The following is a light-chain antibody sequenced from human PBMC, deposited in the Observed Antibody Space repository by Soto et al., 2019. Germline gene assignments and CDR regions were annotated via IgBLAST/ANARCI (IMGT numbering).Light chain of an antibody. J-gene: IGKJ5*01. CDR3: QQYGRAPIT. CDR2: GAS. CDR1: QTISNRL. V-gene: IGKV3-20*01. Sequence: EIVLTQSPSTLSLSPGERATLSCRASQTISNRLLAWYQQKPGQSPRLLIYGASSRATGIPDRFIGSGSGTDFTLTISRLEPEDFAVYACQQYGRAPITFCQGTRLEIK.